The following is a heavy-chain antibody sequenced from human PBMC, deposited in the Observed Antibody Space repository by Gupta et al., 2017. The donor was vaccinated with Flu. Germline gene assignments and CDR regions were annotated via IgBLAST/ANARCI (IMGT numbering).Heavy chain of an antibody. CDR2: IYPGDSDT. CDR3: ARQYCSGGSCYVFHWFDP. Sequence: EVQLVQSGAEVKKPGESLKLSCKGSGYSFTSYWIGWVRQMPGKGLEWMGIIYPGDSDTRYSPSFQGQVTISADKSISTAYLQWSSLKASDTAMYYCARQYCSGGSCYVFHWFDPWGQGTLVTVSS. D-gene: IGHD2-15*01. V-gene: IGHV5-51*01. CDR1: GYSFTSYW. J-gene: IGHJ5*02.